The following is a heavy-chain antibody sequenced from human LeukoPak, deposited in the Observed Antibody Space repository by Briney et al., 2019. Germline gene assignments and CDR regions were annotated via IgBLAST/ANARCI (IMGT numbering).Heavy chain of an antibody. Sequence: GGSLRLSCAASGFTFSSYGMHWVRQAPGKGLEWVAVISYDGSNKYYADSVKGRFTISRGNSKNTLYLQMNSLRAEDTAVYYCAKGRRGDYDSSGYYYAPLQHWGQGTLVTVSS. V-gene: IGHV3-30*18. CDR1: GFTFSSYG. CDR3: AKGRRGDYDSSGYYYAPLQH. D-gene: IGHD3-22*01. CDR2: ISYDGSNK. J-gene: IGHJ1*01.